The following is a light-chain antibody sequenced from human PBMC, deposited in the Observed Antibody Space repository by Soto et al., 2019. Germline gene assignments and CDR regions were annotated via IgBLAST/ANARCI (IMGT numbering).Light chain of an antibody. CDR3: HQYNDWPRT. CDR2: DAS. J-gene: IGKJ1*01. Sequence: EIVLTQSPASLSVSPRDTATLSFRASQSISRYLAWYQHKPGQAPRLLIHDASTRATGVPARFSASGSGTEFTLTISSLQSEDSAIYYCHQYNDWPRTFGQGTKVDIK. V-gene: IGKV3-15*01. CDR1: QSISRY.